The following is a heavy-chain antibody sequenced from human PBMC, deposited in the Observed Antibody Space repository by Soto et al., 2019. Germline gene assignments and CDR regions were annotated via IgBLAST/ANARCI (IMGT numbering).Heavy chain of an antibody. CDR1: GFTFSSYA. Sequence: WGSLRLSCAASGFTFSSYAMSWVRQAPGKGLEWVSAISGSGGSTYYADSVKGRFTISRDNSKNTLYLQMNSPRAEDTAVYYCAKVLTWTKGDYWGQGTLVTVSS. CDR3: AKVLTWTKGDY. J-gene: IGHJ4*02. CDR2: ISGSGGST. D-gene: IGHD5-12*01. V-gene: IGHV3-23*01.